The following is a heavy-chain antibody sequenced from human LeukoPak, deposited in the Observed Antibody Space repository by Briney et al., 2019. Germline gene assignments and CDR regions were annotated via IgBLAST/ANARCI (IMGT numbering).Heavy chain of an antibody. D-gene: IGHD3-10*01. CDR3: ATDMVREYDY. Sequence: GGSLRRSCAASGFTFSSYAMSWVRQAPGKGLEWVSTFTGSGDTTYYPDSVKGRFTISRDTSKQKLYLQMNSLRAEDTAIYSCATDMVREYDYWGQGTLVTVSS. CDR2: FTGSGDTT. V-gene: IGHV3-23*01. J-gene: IGHJ4*02. CDR1: GFTFSSYA.